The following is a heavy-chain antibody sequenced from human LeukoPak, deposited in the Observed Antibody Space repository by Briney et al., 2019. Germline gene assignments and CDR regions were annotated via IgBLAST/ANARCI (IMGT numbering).Heavy chain of an antibody. CDR3: TSVPYSNHYYGMDV. J-gene: IGHJ6*02. D-gene: IGHD4-11*01. CDR1: GFTFGDYA. Sequence: GGSLRLSCTASGFTFGDYAMSWVRQAPGKGLEWVGFIRGKVHGGTTEYAASVKGRFTISRDDSTSIAYLRMNSLKTEDTAVYYCTSVPYSNHYYGMDVWGQGTTVTVSS. V-gene: IGHV3-49*04. CDR2: IRGKVHGGTT.